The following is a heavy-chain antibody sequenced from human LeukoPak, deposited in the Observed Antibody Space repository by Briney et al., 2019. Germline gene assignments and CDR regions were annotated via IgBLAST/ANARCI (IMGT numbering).Heavy chain of an antibody. J-gene: IGHJ5*01. D-gene: IGHD3-10*01. CDR3: ARDGSGLAVRGWFDF. Sequence: PGGSLRLSCVASGFALNKYGVHWVRQAPGKGLEWVAVTWYDGSYEYYADSVKGRLAISRDNDKNTVNLQMNSLRVEDTAVYYCARDGSGLAVRGWFDFWGRGTVVTVSS. CDR1: GFALNKYG. CDR2: TWYDGSYE. V-gene: IGHV3-33*01.